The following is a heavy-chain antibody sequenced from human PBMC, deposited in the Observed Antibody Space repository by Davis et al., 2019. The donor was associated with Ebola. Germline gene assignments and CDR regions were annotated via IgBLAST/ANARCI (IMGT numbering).Heavy chain of an antibody. CDR3: ARALYAYGSGHNWFDP. CDR2: IIPILAIT. J-gene: IGHJ5*02. D-gene: IGHD3-10*01. CDR1: GGTFSSYT. V-gene: IGHV1-69*02. Sequence: AASVKVSCKASGGTFSSYTITWVRQAPGQGLEWMGRIIPILAITNYAQKFQGRVTITADKSTSTAYMELSSLRSDDTAMYYCARALYAYGSGHNWFDPWGQGTLVTVSS.